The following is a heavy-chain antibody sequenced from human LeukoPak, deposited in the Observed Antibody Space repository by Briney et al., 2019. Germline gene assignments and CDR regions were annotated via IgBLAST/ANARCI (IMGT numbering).Heavy chain of an antibody. D-gene: IGHD6-6*01. V-gene: IGHV1-46*01. J-gene: IGHJ3*02. CDR1: GYTFTSYY. Sequence: ASVKVSCKASGYTFTSYYMHWVRQAPGQGLEWMGIINPSGGSTSYAQKFQGRVTMARDMSTSTVYMELSSLRSEDTAVYYCARNPPRYTLAAREGDAFDIWGQGTMVTVSS. CDR2: INPSGGST. CDR3: ARNPPRYTLAAREGDAFDI.